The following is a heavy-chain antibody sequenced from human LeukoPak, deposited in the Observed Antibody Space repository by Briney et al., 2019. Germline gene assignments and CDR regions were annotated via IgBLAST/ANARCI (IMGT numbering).Heavy chain of an antibody. CDR3: ARDSSGWYWDY. Sequence: ASVKVSCKASGGTFSSYAISWVRQAPGQGLEWMGGIIPIFGAANYAQKFQGRVKITADESTLTAYMELSSLRSEDTAVYYCARDSSGWYWDYWGQGTLVTVSS. D-gene: IGHD6-19*01. CDR1: GGTFSSYA. V-gene: IGHV1-69*13. CDR2: IIPIFGAA. J-gene: IGHJ4*02.